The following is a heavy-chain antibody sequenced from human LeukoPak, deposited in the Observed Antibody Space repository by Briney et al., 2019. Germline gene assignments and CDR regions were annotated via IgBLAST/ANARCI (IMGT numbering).Heavy chain of an antibody. D-gene: IGHD6-19*01. J-gene: IGHJ4*02. CDR1: GGTFSSYA. V-gene: IGHV1-69*06. CDR3: ARAHSSGWYGSFDY. CDR2: IIPIFGTT. Sequence: GASVKVSCKASGGTFSSYAISWVRQAPGQGLEWMGGIIPIFGTTNYAQKFQGRVTITADKSTSTAYMELSSLRSEDTAVYYCARAHSSGWYGSFDYWGQGTLVTVSS.